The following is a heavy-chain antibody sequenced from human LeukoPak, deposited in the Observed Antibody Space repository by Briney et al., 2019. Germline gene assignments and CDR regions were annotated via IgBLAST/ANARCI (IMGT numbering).Heavy chain of an antibody. CDR2: ISYDGSNK. CDR3: AKERTLGYSGYEGLGDFGY. V-gene: IGHV3-30*18. Sequence: GGSLRLSCAASGFTFSSYGMHWVRQAPGKGLEWVAVISYDGSNKYYADSVKGRFIISRDNSKNTLYLQMNSLRAEDTAVYYCAKERTLGYSGYEGLGDFGYWGQGTLVTVSS. D-gene: IGHD5-12*01. J-gene: IGHJ4*02. CDR1: GFTFSSYG.